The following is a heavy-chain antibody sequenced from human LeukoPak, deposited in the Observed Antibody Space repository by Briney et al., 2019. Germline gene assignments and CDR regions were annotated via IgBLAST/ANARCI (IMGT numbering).Heavy chain of an antibody. Sequence: SETLSLTCTVSGGSISGNYWSWIRQPPGQGLEWIAYIHSSGYTNYNPSLKSRVTISVDTSNNQFSLKVTSVTAADTAMYYCTKRQGPPSGSYDYFDPWGQGALVTVS. CDR3: TKRQGPPSGSYDYFDP. V-gene: IGHV4-4*09. CDR2: IHSSGYT. CDR1: GGSISGNY. D-gene: IGHD1-26*01. J-gene: IGHJ5*02.